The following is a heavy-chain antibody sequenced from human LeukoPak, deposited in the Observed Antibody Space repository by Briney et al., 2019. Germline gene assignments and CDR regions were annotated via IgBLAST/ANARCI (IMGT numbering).Heavy chain of an antibody. CDR2: IYPGDSDT. J-gene: IGHJ4*02. CDR1: GYSITNYW. CDR3: ARQIYSSGWYYFDY. V-gene: IGHV5-51*01. D-gene: IGHD6-19*01. Sequence: GESLKISCKGSGYSITNYWIGWVRQMPGKGLEWMGIIYPGDSDTRYSPSFQGQVTISADRSISTAYLQWSSLKASDTAMYYCARQIYSSGWYYFDYWGQGTLVTVSS.